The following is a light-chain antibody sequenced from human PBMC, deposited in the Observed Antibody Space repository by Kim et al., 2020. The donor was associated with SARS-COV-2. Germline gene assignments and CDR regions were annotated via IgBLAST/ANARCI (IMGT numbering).Light chain of an antibody. CDR1: QSVSSN. CDR2: GAS. J-gene: IGKJ4*01. V-gene: IGKV3-15*01. Sequence: SPGERATLSCRASQSVSSNLAWYQQKPGQAPRLLIYGASTRATGIPARFSGSGSGTEFSLTISSLQSEDFAIYYCQQYNNWPPLTLGGGTKVDIK. CDR3: QQYNNWPPLT.